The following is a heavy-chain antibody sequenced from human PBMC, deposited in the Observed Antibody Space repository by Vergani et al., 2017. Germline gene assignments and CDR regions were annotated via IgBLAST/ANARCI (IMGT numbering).Heavy chain of an antibody. Sequence: QVQLQESGPGLVKPSETLSLTCTVSGGSISSYYWSWIRQPAGKGLEWIGYIYYSGSTYYNPSLKSRVTISVDTSKNQFSLKLSSVTAADTAVYYCARDHRLLGGWFDPWGQGTLVTVSS. J-gene: IGHJ5*02. CDR1: GGSISSYY. CDR2: IYYSGST. D-gene: IGHD3-10*01. V-gene: IGHV4-59*06. CDR3: ARDHRLLGGWFDP.